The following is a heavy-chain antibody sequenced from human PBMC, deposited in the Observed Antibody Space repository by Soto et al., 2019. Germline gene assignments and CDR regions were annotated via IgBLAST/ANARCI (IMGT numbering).Heavy chain of an antibody. D-gene: IGHD5-18*01. CDR3: VRALRGTALVYPWFDR. CDR2: VYEIGYT. CDR1: GASVSTGAYY. V-gene: IGHV4-31*03. Sequence: SETLSLTCTVSGASVSTGAYYWGWVRQRPGRGLEWIGYVYEIGYTYYNMSLKSRLTISLDRSNNQFPLGLTSVTAADTAVYYSVRALRGTALVYPWFDRLGQRTLITVSS. J-gene: IGHJ5*02.